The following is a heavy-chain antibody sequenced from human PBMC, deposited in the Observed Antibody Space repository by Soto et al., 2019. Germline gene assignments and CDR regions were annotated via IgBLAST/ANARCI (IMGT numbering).Heavy chain of an antibody. J-gene: IGHJ6*02. CDR3: ARDPRGRVRGVIVYGMDV. CDR1: GFSFSNYS. CDR2: ISSSGSTI. Sequence: GGSLRLSCAASGFSFSNYSMNWVRQAPGKGLEWVSYISSSGSTIYYADSVKGRFTITRDNAKNSLYVQMHSLRDEDTAVYYCARDPRGRVRGVIVYGMDVWGQGTTVTVSS. V-gene: IGHV3-48*02. D-gene: IGHD3-10*01.